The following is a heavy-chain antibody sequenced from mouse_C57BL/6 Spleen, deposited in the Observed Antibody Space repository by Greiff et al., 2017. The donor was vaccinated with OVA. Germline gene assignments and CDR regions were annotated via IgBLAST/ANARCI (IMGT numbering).Heavy chain of an antibody. Sequence: EVKLVESEGGLVQPGSSMKLSCTASGFNFSDYYMAWVRQVPEKGLEWVANINYDGSSTYYLDSLKSRFIISRDNAKNILYLQMSSLKSEDTATYYCARDEGYYGGFAYWGQGTLVTVSA. CDR3: ARDEGYYGGFAY. V-gene: IGHV5-16*01. CDR1: GFNFSDYY. J-gene: IGHJ3*01. CDR2: INYDGSST. D-gene: IGHD2-3*01.